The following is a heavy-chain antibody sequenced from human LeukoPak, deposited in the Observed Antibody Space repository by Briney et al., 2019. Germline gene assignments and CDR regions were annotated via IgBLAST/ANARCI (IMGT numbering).Heavy chain of an antibody. D-gene: IGHD6-19*01. V-gene: IGHV3-7*01. CDR1: AFTFSNYW. CDR2: VKEDGSEI. CDR3: ARARAGSGWSDY. Sequence: GGSLRLSCAASAFTFSNYWMSWVRQAPGKGLEWVANVKEDGSEINYVDSVKGRFTISRDNAKNSLYLQMNSLRVDDTAVYYCARARAGSGWSDYWGQGTLVTVSS. J-gene: IGHJ4*02.